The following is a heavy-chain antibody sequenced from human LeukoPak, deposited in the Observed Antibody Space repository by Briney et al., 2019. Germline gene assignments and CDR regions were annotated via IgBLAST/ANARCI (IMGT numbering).Heavy chain of an antibody. CDR2: IYYSGST. D-gene: IGHD2-21*01. J-gene: IGHJ3*02. CDR1: GGSIGSYY. CDR3: ARPIVVVPLRAFDI. V-gene: IGHV4-59*12. Sequence: SETLSLTCSVSGGSIGSYYWSWIRQPPGKGLEWIGDIYYSGSTNYNPSLKSRVTISVDTSKNQFSLKLSSVSAADTAVYYCARPIVVVPLRAFDIWGRGTMVTVSS.